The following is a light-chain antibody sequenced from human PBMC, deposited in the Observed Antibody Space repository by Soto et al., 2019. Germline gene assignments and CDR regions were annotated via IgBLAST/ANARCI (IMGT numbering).Light chain of an antibody. Sequence: QSVLTQPPSVSGAPGQRVTISCTGSSSNIGAGCDVHWYQQLPGTAPKLLILGNSNRPSGVPDRFSGSKSGTSASLAITGLQAEDEADYYCQSYDSSLSALVFGGGTKLTVL. CDR1: SSNIGAGCD. CDR3: QSYDSSLSALV. CDR2: GNS. V-gene: IGLV1-40*01. J-gene: IGLJ2*01.